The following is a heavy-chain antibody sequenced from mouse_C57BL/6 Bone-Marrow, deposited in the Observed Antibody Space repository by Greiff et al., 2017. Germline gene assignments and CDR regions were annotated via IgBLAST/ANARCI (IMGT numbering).Heavy chain of an antibody. CDR1: GYTFTSYW. CDR3: ARYRRNQNYAMDY. V-gene: IGHV1-64*01. CDR2: IHPNSGST. Sequence: QVQLQQPGAELVKPGASVKLSCKASGYTFTSYWMHWVKQRPGQGLEWIGMIHPNSGSTNYNEKFKSKATLTVDKSSSTAYMQLSSLTSEDSAVYYCARYRRNQNYAMDYWGQGTSVTVSS. J-gene: IGHJ4*01.